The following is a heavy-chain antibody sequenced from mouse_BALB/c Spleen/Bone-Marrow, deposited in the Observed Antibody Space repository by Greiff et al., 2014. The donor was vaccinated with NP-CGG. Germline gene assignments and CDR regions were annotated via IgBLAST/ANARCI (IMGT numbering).Heavy chain of an antibody. D-gene: IGHD1-1*01. CDR2: IRNKANGYTT. CDR3: ARDIGGITLDY. J-gene: IGHJ2*01. CDR1: GFTFTDYY. V-gene: IGHV7-3*02. Sequence: EVQRVESGGGLVQPGGSLRLSCATSGFTFTDYYMNWVRQPPGKALEWLGFIRNKANGYTTEFSASVKGRFTISRDNSQSILYLQMNTLRAEDSANYYCARDIGGITLDYWGQGTTLTVSS.